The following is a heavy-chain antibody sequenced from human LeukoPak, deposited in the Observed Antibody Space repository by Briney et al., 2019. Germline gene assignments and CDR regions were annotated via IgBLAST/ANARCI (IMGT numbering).Heavy chain of an antibody. V-gene: IGHV3-74*01. Sequence: GGSLRLSCAASGFTFSGYWMHWVRQAPGKGLVWVSRINGDGSSISYADSVKGRFTISRDNAKNTLYLQMNSLRAEDTAVYCCARDVSYGFDIWGQGTMVTVSS. CDR2: INGDGSSI. J-gene: IGHJ3*02. CDR3: ARDVSYGFDI. CDR1: GFTFSGYW.